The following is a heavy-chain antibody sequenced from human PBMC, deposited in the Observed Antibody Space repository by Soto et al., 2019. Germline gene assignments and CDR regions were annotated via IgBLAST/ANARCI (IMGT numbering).Heavy chain of an antibody. J-gene: IGHJ4*02. CDR3: ARDGYYYDSSGYPSYMTG. CDR1: AYTFTSYY. Sequence: GXSVKVSCEASAYTFTSYYIHWVRQAPGQGLEWMGIINPSGGSTSYAQKFQGRVTMTRDTSTSTVYMELSSLRSEDTAVYYCARDGYYYDSSGYPSYMTGWGQGSLVTVSS. V-gene: IGHV1-46*01. D-gene: IGHD3-22*01. CDR2: INPSGGST.